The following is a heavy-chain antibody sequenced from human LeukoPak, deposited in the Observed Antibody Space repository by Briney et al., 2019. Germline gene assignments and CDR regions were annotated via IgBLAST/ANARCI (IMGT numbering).Heavy chain of an antibody. Sequence: GGSLRLSCAASEFTFSNYWMHWVRQDPGKGLVWVSRIDSDGISTSYADSVKGRITISRDNAKNTLYLQMNTLRAEDTAVYYCARGFTIFGVVNDAFDIWGQGTMVTVSS. D-gene: IGHD3-3*01. CDR1: EFTFSNYW. J-gene: IGHJ3*02. CDR3: ARGFTIFGVVNDAFDI. CDR2: IDSDGIST. V-gene: IGHV3-74*01.